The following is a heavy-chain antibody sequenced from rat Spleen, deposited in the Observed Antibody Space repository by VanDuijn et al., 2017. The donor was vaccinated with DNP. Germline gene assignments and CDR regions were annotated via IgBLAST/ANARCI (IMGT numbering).Heavy chain of an antibody. Sequence: EVQLVETGGGLVQPGRSLKLSCVASGFTLSNYWMFWIRQAPGKGLEWVASISADGSSTSYTDSVKGRFTISRDNVENTVYLQMNSLRSADTATYYCAKGQHWYAMDAWGQGTSVTVSS. CDR2: ISADGSST. V-gene: IGHV5-58*01. J-gene: IGHJ4*01. CDR3: AKGQHWYAMDA. CDR1: GFTLSNYW.